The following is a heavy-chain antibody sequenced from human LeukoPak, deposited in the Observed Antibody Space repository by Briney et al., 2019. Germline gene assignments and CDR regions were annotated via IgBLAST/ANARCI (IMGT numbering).Heavy chain of an antibody. CDR3: ARGYHYDSSGYYYPPSG. CDR2: IYYSGST. J-gene: IGHJ4*02. Sequence: SETLSLTCTVSGGSISSYYWSWIRQPPGKGLEWIGSIYYSGSTYYDPSLKSRVTISVDTSKNQFSLKLSSVTAADTAVYYCARGYHYDSSGYYYPPSGWGQGTLVTVSS. V-gene: IGHV4-39*07. D-gene: IGHD3-22*01. CDR1: GGSISSYY.